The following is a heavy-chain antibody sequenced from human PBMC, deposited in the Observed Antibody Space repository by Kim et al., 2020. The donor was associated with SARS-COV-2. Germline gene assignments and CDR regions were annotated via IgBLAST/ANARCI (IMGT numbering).Heavy chain of an antibody. V-gene: IGHV7-4-1*02. CDR3: ARVGYDDSGSHPFAF. CDR1: GYTFSSYD. D-gene: IGHD3-10*01. J-gene: IGHJ4*02. Sequence: ASVKVSCKASGYTFSSYDMHWVRQAPGQGLEWMGWINTNTGNPTYAQGFTGRFVFSLDTSVSTAYLQISSLEAEDTAVYYCARVGYDDSGSHPFAFWGQGTLVTVSS. CDR2: INTNTGNP.